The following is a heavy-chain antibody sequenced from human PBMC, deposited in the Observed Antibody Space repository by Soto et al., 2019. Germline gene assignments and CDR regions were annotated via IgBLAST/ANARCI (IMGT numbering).Heavy chain of an antibody. V-gene: IGHV1-2*02. CDR2: INPNSGGT. Sequence: GASVKVSCKASGYTFTGYYMHWVRQAPGQGLEWMGWINPNSGGTNYAQKFQGRVTMTRDTSISTAYMGLSRLRSDDTAVYYCGRVRRGPKGYSGRWYAESTLGYWGQGTLVTGSS. J-gene: IGHJ4*02. D-gene: IGHD6-13*01. CDR1: GYTFTGYY. CDR3: GRVRRGPKGYSGRWYAESTLGY.